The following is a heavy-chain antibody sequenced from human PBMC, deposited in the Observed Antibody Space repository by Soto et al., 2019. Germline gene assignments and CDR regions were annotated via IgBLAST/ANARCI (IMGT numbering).Heavy chain of an antibody. D-gene: IGHD2-2*01. CDR3: ARLGSTSFMDV. CDR1: GWSVSSYW. CDR2: IDPSDSYT. J-gene: IGHJ6*02. Sequence: GEAEKSSGEGCGWSVSSYWSSRVRQMPGKGLEWMGRIDPSDSYTNYSPSFQGHVTISADKSISTAYLQWSSLKASDTAMYYCARLGSTSFMDVWGQGTTVTVSS. V-gene: IGHV5-10-1*01.